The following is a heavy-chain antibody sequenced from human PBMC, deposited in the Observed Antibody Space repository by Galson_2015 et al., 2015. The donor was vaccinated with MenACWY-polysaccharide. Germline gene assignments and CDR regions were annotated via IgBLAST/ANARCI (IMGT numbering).Heavy chain of an antibody. V-gene: IGHV6-1*01. CDR3: AREPKQLPAPYSYYFFMDV. J-gene: IGHJ6*03. CDR1: GDSVSSDSAA. D-gene: IGHD2-2*01. Sequence: CAISGDSVSSDSAAWNWIRESPSRGLECLGRTYYRSKWNNDYAVSVKSRITITPDTSNNQVSLQLLSVTPEDTGVYFCAREPKQLPAPYSYYFFMDVWGKGTAVTVSS. CDR2: TYYRSKWNN.